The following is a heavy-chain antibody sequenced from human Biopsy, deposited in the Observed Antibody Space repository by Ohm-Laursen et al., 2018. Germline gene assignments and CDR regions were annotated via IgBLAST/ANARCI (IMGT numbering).Heavy chain of an antibody. CDR2: ISAADPAM. J-gene: IGHJ4*02. CDR1: GFTFSDFY. Sequence: SLRLSCAAAGFTFSDFYMSWIRQAPGKGLEWISYISAADPAMFYADSVRGRFTIPRDNANNLLYLQMDSLRAEDTAVYYCARRRPIDYWGQGILVTVSS. CDR3: ARRRPIDY. V-gene: IGHV3-11*01.